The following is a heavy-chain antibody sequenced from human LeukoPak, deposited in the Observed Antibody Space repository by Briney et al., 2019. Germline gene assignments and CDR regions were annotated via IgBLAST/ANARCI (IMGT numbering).Heavy chain of an antibody. D-gene: IGHD2-2*01. V-gene: IGHV1-8*03. CDR1: GYTFTSYD. CDR3: ARARIDCSSTSCDDAFDI. J-gene: IGHJ3*02. CDR2: MNPNSGNT. Sequence: GASVKVSCKASGYTFTSYDINWVRQATGQGLEWMGWMNPNSGNTGYAQKFQGRVTITRNTSISTAYMELSGLGSEDTAVYYCARARIDCSSTSCDDAFDIWGQGTMVTVSS.